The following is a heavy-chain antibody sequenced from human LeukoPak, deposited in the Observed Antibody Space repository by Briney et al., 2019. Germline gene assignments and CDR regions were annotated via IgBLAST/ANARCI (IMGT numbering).Heavy chain of an antibody. CDR1: GFTFDDYA. J-gene: IGHJ4*02. CDR3: AKTYYDFWSGYYPGDS. Sequence: GGSLRLSCAASGFTFDDYAMHWVRQAPGKGLEWVSLISGDGGSTYYADSVKGRFTISRDNSKDSLYLQMNSLRTEDTALYYCAKTYYDFWSGYYPGDSWGQGTLVTVSS. V-gene: IGHV3-43*02. CDR2: ISGDGGST. D-gene: IGHD3-3*01.